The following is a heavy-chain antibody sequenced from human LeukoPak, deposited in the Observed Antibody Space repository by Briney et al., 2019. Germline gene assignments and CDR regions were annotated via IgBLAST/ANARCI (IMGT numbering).Heavy chain of an antibody. CDR3: AKDERNWNYNLASQTYD. D-gene: IGHD1-7*01. V-gene: IGHV1-2*02. CDR1: GYTFTGYY. Sequence: ASVKVSCKASGYTFTGYYMHWVRQAPGQGLEWMGWINPNSGGTNYAQKFQGRVTMTRDTSISTAYMELSSLRAEDTAVYYCAKDERNWNYNLASQTYDWGQGTLVTVSS. CDR2: INPNSGGT. J-gene: IGHJ4*02.